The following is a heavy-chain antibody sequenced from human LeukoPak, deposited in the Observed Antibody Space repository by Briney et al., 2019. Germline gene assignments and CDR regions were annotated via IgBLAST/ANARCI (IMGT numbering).Heavy chain of an antibody. D-gene: IGHD3-10*01. CDR3: TSRYYYGSGSFDY. J-gene: IGHJ4*02. V-gene: IGHV3-73*01. Sequence: GGSLRLSCAASGFTFSGSAMHWVRQASGKGLAWVGRIRSKANSYATAYAASVKGRFTISRDDSKNTAYLQMNSLKTEDTAVYYCTSRYYYGSGSFDYWGQGTLVTVSS. CDR1: GFTFSGSA. CDR2: IRSKANSYAT.